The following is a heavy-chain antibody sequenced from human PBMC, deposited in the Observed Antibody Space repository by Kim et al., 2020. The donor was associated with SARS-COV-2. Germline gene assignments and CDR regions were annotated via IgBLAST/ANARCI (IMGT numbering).Heavy chain of an antibody. J-gene: IGHJ4*02. Sequence: KSRVTISVDTSKNQFSLKLSSVTAADTAVYYCARIGMWDSSGYFNKVLDYWGQGTLVTVSS. CDR3: ARIGMWDSSGYFNKVLDY. D-gene: IGHD3-22*01. V-gene: IGHV4-31*02.